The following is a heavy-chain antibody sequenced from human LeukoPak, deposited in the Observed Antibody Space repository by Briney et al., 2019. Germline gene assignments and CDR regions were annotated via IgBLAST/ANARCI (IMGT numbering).Heavy chain of an antibody. J-gene: IGHJ5*02. CDR2: IYTSGST. CDR3: ARGITGSTGFDP. Sequence: SETLSLTCAVSGGSITGQYWTWIRQPAGKGLEWIGRIYTSGSTTYNPAFKSRVTMSVDTSNNQFSLKLTSVTAADTAVYYCARGITGSTGFDPWGQGSLVTVSS. CDR1: GGSITGQY. V-gene: IGHV4-4*07. D-gene: IGHD1-7*01.